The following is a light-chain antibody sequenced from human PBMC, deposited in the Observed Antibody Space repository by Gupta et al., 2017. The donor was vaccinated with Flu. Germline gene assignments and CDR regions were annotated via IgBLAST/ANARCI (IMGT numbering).Light chain of an antibody. Sequence: GETDKITFAGGALTNKYVYGLKQKPGQAPTLLIYNDNERHSGISERFSASVSGTTVTLTINGVQAEDEADYYCQSAERTSTAYVFGDGTKVTVL. CDR1: ALTNKY. J-gene: IGLJ1*01. V-gene: IGLV3-25*03. CDR3: QSAERTSTAYV. CDR2: NDN.